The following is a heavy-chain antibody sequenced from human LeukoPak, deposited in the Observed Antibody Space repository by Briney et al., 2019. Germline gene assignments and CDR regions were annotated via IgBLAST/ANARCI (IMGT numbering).Heavy chain of an antibody. CDR2: ISYDGSNK. V-gene: IGHV3-30-3*01. Sequence: GGSLRLSCAASGFTFSSYAMHWVRQAPGKGLEWVAVISYDGSNKYYADSVKGRFTISRDNSKDTLYLQMNSLRAEDTAVHYCARESEAFDIWGQGTMVTVSS. CDR1: GFTFSSYA. J-gene: IGHJ3*02. D-gene: IGHD1-14*01. CDR3: ARESEAFDI.